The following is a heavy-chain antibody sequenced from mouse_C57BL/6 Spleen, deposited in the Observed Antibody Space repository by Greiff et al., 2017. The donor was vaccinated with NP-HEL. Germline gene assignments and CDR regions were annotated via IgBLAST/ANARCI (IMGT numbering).Heavy chain of an antibody. CDR3: ARHEKILYDYDRAWFAY. CDR2: ISSGGSYT. V-gene: IGHV5-6*01. CDR1: GFTFSSYG. Sequence: EVQRVESGGDLVKPGGSLKLSCAASGFTFSSYGMSWVRQTPDKRLEWVATISSGGSYTYSPDSVKGRFTISRDNAKNTLYLQMSSLKSEDTAMYYCARHEKILYDYDRAWFAYWGQGTLVTVSA. J-gene: IGHJ3*01. D-gene: IGHD2-4*01.